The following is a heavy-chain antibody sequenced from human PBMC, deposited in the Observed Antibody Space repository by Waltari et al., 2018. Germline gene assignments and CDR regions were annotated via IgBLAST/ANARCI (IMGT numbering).Heavy chain of an antibody. Sequence: QVQLQQWGAGLLKPSETLSLTCAVYGGSFSGYYWSWIRQPPGKGLEWIGEINHSGSTNYNPSLKSRVTISVDTSKNQFSLKLSSVTAADTAVYYCARGSTTVARDWGQGTLVTVSS. V-gene: IGHV4-34*01. J-gene: IGHJ4*02. CDR2: INHSGST. CDR3: ARGSTTVARD. D-gene: IGHD4-17*01. CDR1: GGSFSGYY.